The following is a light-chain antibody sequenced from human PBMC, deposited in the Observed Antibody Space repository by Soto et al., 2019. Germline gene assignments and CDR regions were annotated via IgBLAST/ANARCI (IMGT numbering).Light chain of an antibody. CDR3: FLVYGGAGV. CDR2: DTT. Sequence: QAVVTQEPSLTVSPGGTVTITCGSSTGAVTSGHYPYWFQQKPGQAPRTMIHDTTNKHSWTPARFSGSLIGGKAALTLSGAQPEDEADYYCFLVYGGAGVFGGGTKLTVL. J-gene: IGLJ3*02. CDR1: TGAVTSGHY. V-gene: IGLV7-46*01.